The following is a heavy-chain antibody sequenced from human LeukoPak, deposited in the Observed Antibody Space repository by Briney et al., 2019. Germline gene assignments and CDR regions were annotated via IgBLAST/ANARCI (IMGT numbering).Heavy chain of an antibody. V-gene: IGHV4-34*01. D-gene: IGHD3-10*01. CDR1: GGSFSDYF. CDR3: ARGHYKRDY. Sequence: SETLSLTCAVYGGSFSDYFWSWIRQPPGKGLEWIGDVHHGGRTYYNPSLKSRATISVDTSKNQFSLNLRSVTAADTAVYYCARGHYKRDYWGQGTLVTVSS. J-gene: IGHJ4*02. CDR2: VHHGGRT.